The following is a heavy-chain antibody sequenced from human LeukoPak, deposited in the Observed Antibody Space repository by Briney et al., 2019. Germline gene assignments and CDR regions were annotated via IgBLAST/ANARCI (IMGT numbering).Heavy chain of an antibody. J-gene: IGHJ1*01. CDR1: GYTFTGYY. D-gene: IGHD6-19*01. CDR3: AQWLGTNGYFQH. CDR2: INPNSGGT. V-gene: IGHV1-2*02. Sequence: ASVKVSCKASGYTFTGYYMHWARQAPGQGLEWMGWINPNSGGTNYAQKFQGRVTMTRDTSISTAYMELSRLRSDDTAVYYCAQWLGTNGYFQHWGQGTLVTVSS.